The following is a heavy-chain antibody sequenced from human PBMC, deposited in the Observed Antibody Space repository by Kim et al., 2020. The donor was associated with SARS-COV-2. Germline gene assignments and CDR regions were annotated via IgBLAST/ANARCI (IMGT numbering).Heavy chain of an antibody. J-gene: IGHJ3*02. V-gene: IGHV4-59*01. Sequence: SETLSLTCTVSGGSISSSYCSWIRQPPGKGLEWIGYIYYSGSTNYNPSLKSRVPISVDTSTNQFSLTLSSVTAADTAVYYCARGFPYNWNYKDNALDIWGQGTMGTVSS. CDR3: ARGFPYNWNYKDNALDI. CDR1: GGSISSSY. D-gene: IGHD1-7*01. CDR2: IYYSGST.